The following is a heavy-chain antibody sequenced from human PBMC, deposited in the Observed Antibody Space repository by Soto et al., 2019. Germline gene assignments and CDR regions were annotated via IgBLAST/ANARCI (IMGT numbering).Heavy chain of an antibody. CDR3: ARDLTVVTRFDY. CDR1: GGTFSSYA. CDR2: IIPIFGTA. Sequence: SVKVSCKASGGTFSSYAISWVRQAPGQGLEWMGGIIPIFGTANYAQKFQGRVTITADESTSTAYMELSSLRSEDTAVYYCARDLTVVTRFDYWGQGTLVTVSS. D-gene: IGHD2-21*02. V-gene: IGHV1-69*13. J-gene: IGHJ4*02.